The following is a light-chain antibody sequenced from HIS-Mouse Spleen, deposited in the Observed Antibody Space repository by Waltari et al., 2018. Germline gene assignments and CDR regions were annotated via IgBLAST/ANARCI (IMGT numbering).Light chain of an antibody. CDR3: CSYAGSSTWV. V-gene: IGLV2-23*01. CDR2: EGS. Sequence: QSALTQPASVSGSPGQSITISCTGTSSDVWSYNLVSWYQQHTGKAPKLMIYEGSKRPSGVSNRFSGSKSGNTASLTISGLQAEDEADYYCCSYAGSSTWVFGGGTKLTVL. J-gene: IGLJ3*02. CDR1: SSDVWSYNL.